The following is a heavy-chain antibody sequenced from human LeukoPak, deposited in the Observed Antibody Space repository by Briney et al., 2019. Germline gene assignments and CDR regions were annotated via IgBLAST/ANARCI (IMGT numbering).Heavy chain of an antibody. Sequence: PGGSLRLSCAASGFTFSNYWMHWVRQAPGKGLVWVSRINTDGSSTSYADSVKGRFTISRDNAKNTLYLQMNTLRAEDTAVYYCAREYGYNTPHLDYCGQGTLITATS. D-gene: IGHD5-24*01. CDR3: AREYGYNTPHLDY. J-gene: IGHJ4*02. V-gene: IGHV3-74*01. CDR2: INTDGSST. CDR1: GFTFSNYW.